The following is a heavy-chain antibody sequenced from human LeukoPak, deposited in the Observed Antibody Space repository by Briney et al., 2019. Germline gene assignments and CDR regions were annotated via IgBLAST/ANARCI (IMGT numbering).Heavy chain of an antibody. CDR2: IYYSGST. D-gene: IGHD3-3*01. CDR3: ARQGYYGPFDY. CDR1: GGSISSSSYY. J-gene: IGHJ4*02. V-gene: IGHV4-39*01. Sequence: SETLALTCTVSGGSISSSSYYWGWIRQPRGKGLEWNGSIYYSGSTYYNPSLKSRVTISVDTSKNQFSLKLSSVTAAGTAVYYCARQGYYGPFDYWGQGTLVTVSS.